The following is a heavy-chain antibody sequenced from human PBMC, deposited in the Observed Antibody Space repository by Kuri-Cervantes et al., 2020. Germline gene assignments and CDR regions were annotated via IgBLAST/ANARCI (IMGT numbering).Heavy chain of an antibody. J-gene: IGHJ3*02. CDR2: IYYSGST. CDR1: GASLSGSTYY. D-gene: IGHD1-14*01. CDR3: ARIITEADAFDI. V-gene: IGHV4-61*01. Sequence: SQTLSLTCDVSGASLSGSTYYWAWIRQPPGKGLEWIGYIYYSGSTDYNPSLKSRVTISVDTSKNQFSLKLSSVTAAGTAVYYCARIITEADAFDIWGKGTTVTVSS.